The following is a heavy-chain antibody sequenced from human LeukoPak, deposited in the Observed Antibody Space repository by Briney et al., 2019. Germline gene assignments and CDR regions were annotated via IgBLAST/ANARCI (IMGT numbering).Heavy chain of an antibody. CDR3: AKDAQRGFDYSNSFQY. J-gene: IGHJ4*02. CDR2: IWSDATNM. V-gene: IGHV3-33*06. CDR1: GFIFTDYG. D-gene: IGHD4-11*01. Sequence: PGGSLRLSCAASGFIFTDYGFHWVRNAPGKGLEWVAAIWSDATNMFYANSVKGRFFIQRDDYQNTVYLEMSSLRAEDTAVYYCAKDAQRGFDYSNSFQYWGQGSLVTVSS.